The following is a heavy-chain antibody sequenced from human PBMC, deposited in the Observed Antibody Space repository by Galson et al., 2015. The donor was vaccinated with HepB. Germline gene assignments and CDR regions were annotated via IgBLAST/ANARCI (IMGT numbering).Heavy chain of an antibody. Sequence: QSGAEVKKPGESLRISCKGSGYSFTSYWISWVRQMPGKGLEWMGRIDPSDSYTNYSPSFQGHVTISADKSISTAYLQWSSLKASDTAMYYCARHPSPLLGYCSSTSCHNWFDPWGQGTLVTVSS. J-gene: IGHJ5*02. D-gene: IGHD2-2*01. V-gene: IGHV5-10-1*01. CDR3: ARHPSPLLGYCSSTSCHNWFDP. CDR2: IDPSDSYT. CDR1: GYSFTSYW.